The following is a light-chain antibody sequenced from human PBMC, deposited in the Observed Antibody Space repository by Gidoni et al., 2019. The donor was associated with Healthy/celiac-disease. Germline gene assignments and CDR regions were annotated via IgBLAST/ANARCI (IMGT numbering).Light chain of an antibody. Sequence: DIQLTQSPSSLSASVGDRVTITCRASQSISSYLNWYQQKPGKAPKLLIYAAASLHSGVPSRFSGSGSGTDFTLTISSLQPEDFATYYCQQSYSTPPTFGGGTKVEIK. CDR3: QQSYSTPPT. V-gene: IGKV1-39*01. J-gene: IGKJ4*01. CDR1: QSISSY. CDR2: AAA.